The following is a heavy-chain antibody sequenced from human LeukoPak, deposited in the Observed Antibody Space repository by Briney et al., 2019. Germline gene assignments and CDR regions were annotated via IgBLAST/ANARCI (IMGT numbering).Heavy chain of an antibody. CDR1: GFTFSSYS. J-gene: IGHJ6*03. CDR3: ARTTSGATFSDYYYYHMDV. Sequence: KPGGSLRLSCAASGFTFSSYSMSWVRQAPGKGLEWVSSITSSSTYIHYADSVKGRFTISRDNAKNSLYLRMNSLRAEDTAVYYCARTTSGATFSDYYYYHMDVWGKGTTVTVSS. D-gene: IGHD1-26*01. CDR2: ITSSSTYI. V-gene: IGHV3-21*01.